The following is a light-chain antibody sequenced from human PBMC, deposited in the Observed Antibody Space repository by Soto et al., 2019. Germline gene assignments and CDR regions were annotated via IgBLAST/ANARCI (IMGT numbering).Light chain of an antibody. V-gene: IGKV3-11*01. CDR3: QQRTNWLT. J-gene: IGKJ3*01. CDR1: QNVSTY. CDR2: DAS. Sequence: EIVLTQSPATLSLSPGERVTLSCRASQNVSTYLAWYQQKPGQAPRLLIYDASDRATGIPARFSGSGSGTAFTLTISRPEPEDSAVYYCQQRTNWLTFGPGTKVDIK.